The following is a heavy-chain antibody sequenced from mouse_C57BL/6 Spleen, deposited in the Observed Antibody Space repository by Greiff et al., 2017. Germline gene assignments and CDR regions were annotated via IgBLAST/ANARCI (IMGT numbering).Heavy chain of an antibody. V-gene: IGHV1-61*01. D-gene: IGHD1-1*01. CDR3: ARGITTVVARYFDV. CDR1: GYTFTSYW. J-gene: IGHJ1*03. CDR2: IYPSDSET. Sequence: QVQLQQPGAELVRPGSSVKLSCKASGYTFTSYWMDWVKQRPGQGLEWIGNIYPSDSETHYNQKFKDKATLTVDKSSSTAYMQLSSLTSEDSAVYYCARGITTVVARYFDVWGTGTTVTVSS.